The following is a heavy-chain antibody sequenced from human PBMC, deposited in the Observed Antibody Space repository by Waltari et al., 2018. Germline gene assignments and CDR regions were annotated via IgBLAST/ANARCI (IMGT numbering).Heavy chain of an antibody. D-gene: IGHD3-10*01. CDR3: VRDGGAIFDY. CDR1: GASISNYF. V-gene: IGHV4-4*07. Sequence: QVQVQESGPGLVKPSETLSLTCTGSGASISNYFWSWIRQPAGKGLEWIGRVYTSGSTNYNPSLKSRVTMSIDTSKNQFSLKLSSVTAADTAVYYCVRDGGAIFDYWGQGTLVTVSS. CDR2: VYTSGST. J-gene: IGHJ4*02.